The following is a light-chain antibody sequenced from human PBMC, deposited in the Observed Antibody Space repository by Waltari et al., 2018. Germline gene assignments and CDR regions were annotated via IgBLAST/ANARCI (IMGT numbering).Light chain of an antibody. Sequence: QSALTQPASVSGSPGQSITISCFGTSSDIGVYNYVSWYQQYPGKAPKLTSYDVSNRPSGVSDRFSGSKSDNTASLTISGLRAEDEADYYCNSYTRKTASVVFGGGTKLTVL. V-gene: IGLV2-14*01. CDR3: NSYTRKTASVV. CDR1: SSDIGVYNY. CDR2: DVS. J-gene: IGLJ3*02.